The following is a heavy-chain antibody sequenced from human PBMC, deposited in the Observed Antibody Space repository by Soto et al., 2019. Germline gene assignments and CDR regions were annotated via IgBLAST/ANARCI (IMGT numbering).Heavy chain of an antibody. V-gene: IGHV4-4*07. CDR2: XYXXGXT. CDR1: GGSISNYY. D-gene: IGHD6-13*01. J-gene: IGHJ5*02. CDR3: ARAWAAAGKGWFDP. Sequence: SETLSLTCTVSGGSISNYYWSWIRQPAGKGLEXIGXXYXXGXTXXXPXXXSRVTMSVDTSKNQFSLKLSSVTAADTAVYYCARAWAAAGKGWFDPWGQGALVTVSS.